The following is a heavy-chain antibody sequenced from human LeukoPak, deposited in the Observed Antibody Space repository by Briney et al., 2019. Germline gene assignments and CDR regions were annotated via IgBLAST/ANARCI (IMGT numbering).Heavy chain of an antibody. CDR2: ISAYNRNT. D-gene: IGHD2-8*01. Sequence: GASVKVSCKASGYTFNNYAVTWVRQAPGQGLEWMGWISAYNRNTNYAQRFQGRVTMTTDRSTSTAYMELRSLRSDDTAVYYCARAPPYTNYFFDHWGQGSLVTVSS. V-gene: IGHV1-18*01. CDR1: GYTFNNYA. J-gene: IGHJ4*02. CDR3: ARAPPYTNYFFDH.